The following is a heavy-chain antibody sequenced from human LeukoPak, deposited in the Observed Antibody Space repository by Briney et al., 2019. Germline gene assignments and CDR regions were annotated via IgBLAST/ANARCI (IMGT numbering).Heavy chain of an antibody. J-gene: IGHJ4*01. CDR1: GYTLSGYY. D-gene: IGHD5-18*01. Sequence: GASVKVSCKASGYTLSGYYLHWVRQAPGQGLEWMGHIDPNSGGTKYAQKFQGRVTMTRDTSTTSAYTELSSLIFDDTAVYYCARDLGYGYGSVWHKYFDYWGHGTLVTVSS. CDR3: ARDLGYGYGSVWHKYFDY. V-gene: IGHV1-2*06. CDR2: IDPNSGGT.